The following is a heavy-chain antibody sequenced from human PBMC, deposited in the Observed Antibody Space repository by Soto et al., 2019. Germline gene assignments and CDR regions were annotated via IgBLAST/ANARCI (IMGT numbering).Heavy chain of an antibody. CDR1: GGSISPYY. Sequence: QVQLQESGPGLVKPSETLSLTCTVSGGSISPYYWTWIRQPPGKGLEWIGYVYYGGNTNYNPSLESRVPISVDTSRNRFSLNLTSATAADTAVYYCARKWAAASYAHYYMDVWGRGTAVTVSS. D-gene: IGHD6-13*01. CDR2: VYYGGNT. V-gene: IGHV4-59*01. CDR3: ARKWAAASYAHYYMDV. J-gene: IGHJ6*03.